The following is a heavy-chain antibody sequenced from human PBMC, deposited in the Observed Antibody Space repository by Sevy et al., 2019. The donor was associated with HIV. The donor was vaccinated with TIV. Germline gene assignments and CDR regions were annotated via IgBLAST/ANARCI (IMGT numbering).Heavy chain of an antibody. CDR2: ISDRSDTI. Sequence: GGSLRLSCAASGFIFSNYYMTWVRQAPGKGLEWVSYISDRSDTISYADSVKGRFTISRDNAKNALYLQVSSLRGEDTAVDYCGRVRDRYCSGGSCYYGYFFDYWGQGTLVTVSS. CDR1: GFIFSNYY. D-gene: IGHD2-15*01. CDR3: GRVRDRYCSGGSCYYGYFFDY. J-gene: IGHJ4*02. V-gene: IGHV3-48*01.